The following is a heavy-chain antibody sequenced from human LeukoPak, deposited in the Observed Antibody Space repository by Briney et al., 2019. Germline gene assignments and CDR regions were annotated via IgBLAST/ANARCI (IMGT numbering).Heavy chain of an antibody. J-gene: IGHJ3*02. Sequence: GGSLRLSCAASEFTFSSYGMHWVRQAPGKGLEWVAVIWYDGSNKYYADSVKGRFTISRDNSKNTLYLQMNSLRAEDTAVYYCAILHSGYSGSPGGLHAFDIWGQGTMVTVSS. CDR3: AILHSGYSGSPGGLHAFDI. V-gene: IGHV3-33*08. CDR1: EFTFSSYG. CDR2: IWYDGSNK. D-gene: IGHD1-26*01.